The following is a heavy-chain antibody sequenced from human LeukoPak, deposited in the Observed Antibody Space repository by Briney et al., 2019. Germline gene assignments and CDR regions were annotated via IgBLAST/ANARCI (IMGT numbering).Heavy chain of an antibody. D-gene: IGHD6-13*01. Sequence: SQTLSLTCAISGDSVSSNSAAWNWIRQSPSRGLEWLGRTYYRSKWYNDYAVSVKSRITISPDTSKNQFSLQLNSVTPEDTAVYYCARDGRIAAAGTGWFDPWGQGTLVTVSS. CDR1: GDSVSSNSAA. CDR3: ARDGRIAAAGTGWFDP. J-gene: IGHJ5*02. V-gene: IGHV6-1*01. CDR2: TYYRSKWYN.